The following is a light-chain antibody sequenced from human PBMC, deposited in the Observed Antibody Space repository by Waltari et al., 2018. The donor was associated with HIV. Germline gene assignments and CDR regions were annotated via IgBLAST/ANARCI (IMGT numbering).Light chain of an antibody. CDR1: QSLLHSNGYNY. CDR2: LGS. Sequence: LSLPVTPGEPASISCRSSQSLLHSNGYNYLDWYLQKPGQSPQLLIYLGSNRASGVPDRFSGSGSGTDFTLNISRVEAEDVGVYYCMQALQTPLTFGGGTKVEIK. CDR3: MQALQTPLT. J-gene: IGKJ4*01. V-gene: IGKV2-28*01.